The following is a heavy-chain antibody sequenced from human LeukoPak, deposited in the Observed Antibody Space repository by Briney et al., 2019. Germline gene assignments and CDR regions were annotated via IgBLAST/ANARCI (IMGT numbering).Heavy chain of an antibody. D-gene: IGHD3-3*01. CDR3: ARGPGAISNEAFDI. V-gene: IGHV4-4*07. CDR2: IYSSGIT. Sequence: SDTLSLTCTVSGGSISGSYWSWIRQPAGKGLEWIGRIYSSGITDYDPSLKSRVTMSVDTSKSQFSLKLSSVTAADTAVYYCARGPGAISNEAFDIWGQATLVTVSS. CDR1: GGSISGSY. J-gene: IGHJ3*02.